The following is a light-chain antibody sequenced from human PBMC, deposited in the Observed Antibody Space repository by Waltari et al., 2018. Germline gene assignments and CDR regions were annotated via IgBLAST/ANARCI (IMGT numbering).Light chain of an antibody. Sequence: QSALTQPRSVSGSPGQPVTISCTGTSSDVGYYNYVSWYQQHPGKAPKLMIYDVNERPSGVPDRFSGSKSGTTASLTISGLQAEDEADYYCCSYAGSYLRVFGGGTKLTVL. CDR1: SSDVGYYNY. CDR2: DVN. CDR3: CSYAGSYLRV. J-gene: IGLJ2*01. V-gene: IGLV2-11*01.